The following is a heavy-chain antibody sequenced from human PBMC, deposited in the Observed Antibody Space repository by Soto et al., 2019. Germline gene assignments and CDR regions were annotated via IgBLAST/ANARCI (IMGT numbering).Heavy chain of an antibody. Sequence: PGGSLRLSCAASGFTFGSSWMHWVRQAPGKGLVWVSHINSDGTDTNYADSVKGRFTISRDNAKNTVYLQMNSLRAEDTAVYYCARDWSYALNYWGQGSLVTVSS. CDR3: ARDWSYALNY. J-gene: IGHJ4*02. CDR1: GFTFGSSW. CDR2: INSDGTDT. D-gene: IGHD3-16*01. V-gene: IGHV3-74*01.